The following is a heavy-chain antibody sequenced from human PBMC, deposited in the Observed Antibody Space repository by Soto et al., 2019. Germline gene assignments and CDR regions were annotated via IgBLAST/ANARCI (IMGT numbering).Heavy chain of an antibody. CDR2: IKSKTDGGTT. D-gene: IGHD2-15*01. CDR1: SFTFSDAW. Sequence: EVQLVESGGVLVKPGGSLRLSCAASSFTFSDAWMNWVRQAPGKGLEWVARIKSKTDGGTTDYDAPVKGRFSISREDSKNKMYLQMNSEKTEDTAMYYCTTDVHCSGGSCYSVFVYWGQGTLVTVSS. CDR3: TTDVHCSGGSCYSVFVY. J-gene: IGHJ4*02. V-gene: IGHV3-15*07.